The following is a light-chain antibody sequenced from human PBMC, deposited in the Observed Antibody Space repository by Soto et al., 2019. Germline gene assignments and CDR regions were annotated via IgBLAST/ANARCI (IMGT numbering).Light chain of an antibody. Sequence: QSALTQPASVSGSPGQSITISCTGTSSDVGGYNYVSWYQQHPGKAPKLMIYDVSNRPSGVSNRFSGSKSGNTASLTISGVQAEDEADYYCSSYTCSSTLYVFGTGTKVTVL. CDR1: SSDVGGYNY. CDR2: DVS. J-gene: IGLJ1*01. CDR3: SSYTCSSTLYV. V-gene: IGLV2-14*01.